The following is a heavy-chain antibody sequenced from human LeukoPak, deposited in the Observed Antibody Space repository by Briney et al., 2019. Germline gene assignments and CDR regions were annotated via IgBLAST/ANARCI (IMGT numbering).Heavy chain of an antibody. CDR2: ISGSGGST. CDR1: GFTFSSYG. V-gene: IGHV3-23*01. J-gene: IGHJ6*03. CDR3: AKDPDMARVIVPDYMDV. Sequence: GGSLRLSCAASGFTFSSYGMSWVRQAPGKGLEWVSAISGSGGSTYYADSVKGRFTISRDNSKNTLYLQMNSLRAEDAAVYYCAKDPDMARVIVPDYMDVWGKGTTVTISS. D-gene: IGHD3-22*01.